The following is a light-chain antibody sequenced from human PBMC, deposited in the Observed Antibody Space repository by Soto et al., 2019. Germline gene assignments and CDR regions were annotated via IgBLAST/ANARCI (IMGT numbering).Light chain of an antibody. J-gene: IGLJ1*01. CDR1: GSDIGTYNR. Sequence: QSALTQPPSVSGSPGQSVAISCTGTGSDIGTYNRVSWYQQPPGTAPKLIIYDVSDRPSGVPDRFSGSKSGNTASLTISGLQAEDDADYYCSSYTGISTYVFGTGTKVTVL. V-gene: IGLV2-18*02. CDR2: DVS. CDR3: SSYTGISTYV.